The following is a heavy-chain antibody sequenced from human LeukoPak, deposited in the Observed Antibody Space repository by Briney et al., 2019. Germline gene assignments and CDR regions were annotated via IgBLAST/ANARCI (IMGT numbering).Heavy chain of an antibody. D-gene: IGHD3-10*01. J-gene: IGHJ4*02. V-gene: IGHV4-34*01. CDR2: INHGGST. CDR1: GGSFSGYY. Sequence: PSETLSLTCAVYGGSFSGYYWNWIRQPPGKGLEWIGEINHGGSTNYNPSLKSRVTISVDTSKNQFSLNLSSVTAADTAVYYCARGGTMIRGVIPRDYWGQGTLVTVSS. CDR3: ARGGTMIRGVIPRDY.